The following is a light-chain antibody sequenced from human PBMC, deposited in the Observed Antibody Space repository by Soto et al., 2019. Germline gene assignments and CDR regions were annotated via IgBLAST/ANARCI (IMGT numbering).Light chain of an antibody. J-gene: IGLJ1*01. CDR1: KSDIGVYDF. CDR2: EVV. V-gene: IGLV2-8*01. Sequence: QSALTQPPSASGSPGQSVTISCTGTKSDIGVYDFVSWYQHHPGKAPRLIIYEVVQRPSGVPDRFSGSKSGNTASLTVSGLQAADEADYFCSSYRGSTTLDVFGTGTKLTVL. CDR3: SSYRGSTTLDV.